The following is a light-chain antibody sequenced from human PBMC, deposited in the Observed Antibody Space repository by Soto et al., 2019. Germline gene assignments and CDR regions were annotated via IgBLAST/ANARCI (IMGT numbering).Light chain of an antibody. Sequence: QSVLTQPPSVSGAPGQRVTISCTGSSSNIGAGYDVHWYQQLPGTAPKPLIYGNSNRPSGVPDRFSGSKSGTSASLAITGLQAEDEADYYCQSYDSSLSGVFGGGTQLTVL. CDR1: SSNIGAGYD. J-gene: IGLJ3*02. CDR3: QSYDSSLSGV. V-gene: IGLV1-40*01. CDR2: GNS.